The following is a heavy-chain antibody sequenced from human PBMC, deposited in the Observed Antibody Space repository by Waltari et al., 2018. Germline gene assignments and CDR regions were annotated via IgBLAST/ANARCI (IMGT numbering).Heavy chain of an antibody. CDR2: IYYSGVT. Sequence: QVQLQESGPGLVKPSETLSLTCTVSGGSISSYYWSWIRQPPGKGLEWIGYIYYSGVTNYNPSLKSRVTISVDTSKDQFSLKLSSVTAADTAVYYCARVPVGGWNSYYYYYYGMDVWGQGTTVTVSS. D-gene: IGHD1-7*01. J-gene: IGHJ6*02. V-gene: IGHV4-59*01. CDR3: ARVPVGGWNSYYYYYYGMDV. CDR1: GGSISSYY.